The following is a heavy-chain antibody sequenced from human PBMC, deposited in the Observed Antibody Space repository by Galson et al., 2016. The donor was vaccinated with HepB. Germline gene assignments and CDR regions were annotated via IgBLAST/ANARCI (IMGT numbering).Heavy chain of an antibody. Sequence: SLRLSCAASGFTFSQYWMSWVRQAPGKGLEWVANIRQDESEKYYVDSVTGRFTISRDNAKNSLYLQMGSLRVEDTAVYYCARDSGRGYFDFWGQGTLATVSS. V-gene: IGHV3-7*01. CDR1: GFTFSQYW. CDR3: ARDSGRGYFDF. D-gene: IGHD3-10*01. J-gene: IGHJ4*02. CDR2: IRQDESEK.